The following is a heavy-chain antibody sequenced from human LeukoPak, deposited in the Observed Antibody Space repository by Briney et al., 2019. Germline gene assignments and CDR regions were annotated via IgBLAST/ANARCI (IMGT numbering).Heavy chain of an antibody. Sequence: KPSETLSLTCAVYGGSFSGYYWSWIRQPPGKGLEWIGEINHSGSTNYNPSLKSRVTISVDTSKNQFSLKLSSVTAADTAVYYCARDSVGAMTTNNWFDPWGQGTLVTVSS. J-gene: IGHJ5*02. CDR1: GGSFSGYY. CDR3: ARDSVGAMTTNNWFDP. D-gene: IGHD5/OR15-5a*01. V-gene: IGHV4-34*01. CDR2: INHSGST.